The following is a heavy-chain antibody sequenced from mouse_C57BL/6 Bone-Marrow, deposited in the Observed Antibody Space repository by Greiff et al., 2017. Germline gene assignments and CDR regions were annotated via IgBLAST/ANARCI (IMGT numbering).Heavy chain of an antibody. CDR2: IDPSDSYT. J-gene: IGHJ3*01. CDR1: GYTFTSYW. Sequence: QVQLQQPGAELVMPGASVKLSCKASGYTFTSYWMHWVKQRPGQGLEWIGEIDPSDSYTNYNQKFKGKSTLTVDKSSSTAYMQLSSLTSEDSAVYYCARGWRRAYWGQGTLVTVSA. V-gene: IGHV1-69*01. CDR3: ARGWRRAY. D-gene: IGHD1-1*02.